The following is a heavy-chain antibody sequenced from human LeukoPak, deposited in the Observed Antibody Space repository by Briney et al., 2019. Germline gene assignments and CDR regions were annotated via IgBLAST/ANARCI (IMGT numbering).Heavy chain of an antibody. Sequence: ASVKVSCKASGYTFTSYGISWVRRAPGQGLEWMGWISAYNGNTNYAQKLQGRVTMTTDTSTSTAYMELRSLRSDDTAVYYCARRGLGYGGNSYIDYWGQGTLVTVSS. V-gene: IGHV1-18*01. CDR2: ISAYNGNT. D-gene: IGHD4-23*01. J-gene: IGHJ4*02. CDR3: ARRGLGYGGNSYIDY. CDR1: GYTFTSYG.